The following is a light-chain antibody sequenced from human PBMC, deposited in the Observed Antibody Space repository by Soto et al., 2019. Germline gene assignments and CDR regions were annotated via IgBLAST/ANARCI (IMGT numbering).Light chain of an antibody. Sequence: ILMTQSPATLSVSPGGRATLSCRASQSVSNNLAWYQQKPGQAPRLLIYDASTRATGIPARFSGSGSGTEFTLTISGLQSEDFAVYYCQQYNNWPPWTFGQGTKVESK. CDR1: QSVSNN. V-gene: IGKV3-15*01. J-gene: IGKJ1*01. CDR3: QQYNNWPPWT. CDR2: DAS.